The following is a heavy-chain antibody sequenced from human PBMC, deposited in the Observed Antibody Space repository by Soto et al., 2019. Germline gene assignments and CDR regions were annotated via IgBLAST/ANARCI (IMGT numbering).Heavy chain of an antibody. J-gene: IGHJ6*02. CDR1: GGTFSSYA. CDR2: IIPIFGTA. Sequence: QVQLVQSGAEVKKPGSSVKVSCKASGGTFSSYAISWVRQAPGQGLEWMGGIIPIFGTANYAQKFQGRVTITADESTSTAYMELSSLRSEDTAVYYCARFTREYSSSWNYYYYYGMDVWGQGTTVTVSS. D-gene: IGHD6-13*01. V-gene: IGHV1-69*12. CDR3: ARFTREYSSSWNYYYYYGMDV.